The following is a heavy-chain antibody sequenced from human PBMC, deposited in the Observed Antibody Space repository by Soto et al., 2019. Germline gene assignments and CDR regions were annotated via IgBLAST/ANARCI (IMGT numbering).Heavy chain of an antibody. D-gene: IGHD3-3*01. J-gene: IGHJ3*02. CDR3: AEPKGLSGYDAFDI. Sequence: GGSLRLSCAASGFTFSNYPMNWVRQAPGKGLEWVSAISGSGGSTFYADSVKGRFTISRDNSKNTLYLQVNSLRAEDTAVYYCAEPKGLSGYDAFDIWGQGTMVTVSS. CDR2: ISGSGGST. V-gene: IGHV3-23*01. CDR1: GFTFSNYP.